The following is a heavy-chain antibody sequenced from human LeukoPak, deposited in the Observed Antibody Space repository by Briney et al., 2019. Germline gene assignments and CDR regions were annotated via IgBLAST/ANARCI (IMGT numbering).Heavy chain of an antibody. V-gene: IGHV4-34*01. CDR3: ARFRSSSWYRNWFDP. CDR1: GGSTSSYY. Sequence: SETLSLTCTVSGGSTSSYYWSWIRQPPGKGLEWIGEINHSGSTNYNPSLKSRVTISVDTSKNQFSLKLSSVTAADTAVYYCARFRSSSWYRNWFDPWGQGTLVTVSS. J-gene: IGHJ5*02. CDR2: INHSGST. D-gene: IGHD6-13*01.